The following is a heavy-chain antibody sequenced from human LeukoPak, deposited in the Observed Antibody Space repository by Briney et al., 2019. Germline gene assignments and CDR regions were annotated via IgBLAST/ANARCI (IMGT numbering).Heavy chain of an antibody. CDR2: IYHTGTT. D-gene: IGHD5-12*01. CDR3: ATRSPLVDAIL. V-gene: IGHV4/OR15-8*02. CDR1: GGPISNGNW. J-gene: IGHJ1*01. Sequence: SETLSLTCFVSGGPISNGNWCTWVRQPPGKGLEWIGEIYHTGTTNYNASLESRVTISIDESTNRFSLNLRSVTAADTAVYYCATRSPLVDAILWGQGTLVTVSS.